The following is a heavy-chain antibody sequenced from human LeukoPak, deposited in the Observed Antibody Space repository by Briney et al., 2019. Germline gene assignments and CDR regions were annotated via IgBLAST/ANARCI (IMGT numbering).Heavy chain of an antibody. CDR1: GGSISSSSSY. V-gene: IGHV4-39*07. D-gene: IGHD3-10*01. Sequence: SETLSLTCTVSGGSISSSSSYWGWIRQPPGKGLEWIGEINHSGSTNYNPSLKSRVTISVDTSKNQFSLKLSSVTAADTAVYYCAILPVYGSGRFDYWGQGTLVTVSS. CDR3: AILPVYGSGRFDY. CDR2: INHSGST. J-gene: IGHJ4*02.